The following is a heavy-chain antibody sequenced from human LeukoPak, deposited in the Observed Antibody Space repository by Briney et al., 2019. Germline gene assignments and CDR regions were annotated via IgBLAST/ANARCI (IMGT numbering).Heavy chain of an antibody. V-gene: IGHV3-11*01. CDR2: ISSSGSTI. CDR1: GFTFSDYY. Sequence: PGGSLRLSCAASGFTFSDYYMSWIRQAPGKGLEWVSYISSSGSTIYYADSVKGRFTISRDNAKNSLYLQMNSLRAEDTAVYHCARDSGENYDILTGPAPFDYWGQGTLVTVSS. D-gene: IGHD3-9*01. CDR3: ARDSGENYDILTGPAPFDY. J-gene: IGHJ4*02.